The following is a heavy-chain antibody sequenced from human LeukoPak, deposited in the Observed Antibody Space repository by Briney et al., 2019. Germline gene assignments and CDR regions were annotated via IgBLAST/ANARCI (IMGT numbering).Heavy chain of an antibody. CDR2: INPNSGGT. J-gene: IGHJ5*02. CDR1: GYTFTGYY. Sequence: ASVKVSCKASGYTFTGYYMHWVRQAPGQGLEWMGWINPNSGGTNYAQKFQGRVTMTRDTSISTAYMELSRPRSDDTAVYYCARARSKTGWFDPWGQGTLVTVSS. CDR3: ARARSKTGWFDP. V-gene: IGHV1-2*02.